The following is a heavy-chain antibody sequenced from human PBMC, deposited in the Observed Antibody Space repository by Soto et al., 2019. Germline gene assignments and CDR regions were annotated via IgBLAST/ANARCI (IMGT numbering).Heavy chain of an antibody. V-gene: IGHV3-33*01. CDR1: GSIFSGYG. CDR2: IWYDGSNK. CDR3: ARDGIGGTVFRGFCDY. J-gene: IGHJ4*02. Sequence: QQYLVESGGGVVQPGGSLRLSCVASGSIFSGYGMHWVRPAPGKGLEWVAVIWYDGSNKYYADSVKGRFTISRDNSKNMLYLQMDSLRAEDTAVYYCARDGIGGTVFRGFCDYWGQGTLVTVSS. D-gene: IGHD1-7*01.